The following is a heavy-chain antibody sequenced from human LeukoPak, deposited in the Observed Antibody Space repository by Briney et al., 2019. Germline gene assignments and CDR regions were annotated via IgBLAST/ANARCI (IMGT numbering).Heavy chain of an antibody. CDR2: IRRSEGIT. CDR3: ARGGSQPITMHVFDD. J-gene: IGHJ4*02. CDR1: GFTFRSYA. V-gene: IGHV3-23*01. Sequence: GGSLRLSCVDSGFTFRSYAIRWVRPAPGRGVEGVSFIRRSEGITYYAVSVLKCQFHISSDSSKTTMYIEMNSLRAEDTDVYYCARGGSQPITMHVFDDWGQGTLVTVSS. D-gene: IGHD3-10*01.